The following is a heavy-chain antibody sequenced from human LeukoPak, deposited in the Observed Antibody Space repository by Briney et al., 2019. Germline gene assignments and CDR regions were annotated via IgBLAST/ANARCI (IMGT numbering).Heavy chain of an antibody. V-gene: IGHV3-7*01. D-gene: IGHD2/OR15-2a*01. CDR2: IKQDGSER. CDR1: GFMFSRHW. CDR3: ARDGVHSTDFDY. J-gene: IGHJ4*02. Sequence: TGGSLRLSCAPSGFMFSRHWMSWVRQAPGKGPEWVDNIKQDGSERYYVDSVKGRFTISRDNAKNSLYLQMNSLRAEDTAVYYCARDGVHSTDFDYWGQGTLVTVSS.